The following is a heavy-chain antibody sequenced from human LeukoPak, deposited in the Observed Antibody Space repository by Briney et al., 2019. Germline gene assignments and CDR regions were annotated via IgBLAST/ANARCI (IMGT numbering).Heavy chain of an antibody. D-gene: IGHD6-19*01. V-gene: IGHV4-39*07. Sequence: PSETLALTYTVSGDSISSSSYYWGWIRQPPGKGLEWVGTLLYSRSTYYNPSLRSRVTISVVTSNKQFSLKLSSVTAADTAVYYCARAPGQWLLYTWFDPWGQGTLVTVSS. CDR3: ARAPGQWLLYTWFDP. CDR1: GDSISSSSYY. CDR2: LLYSRST. J-gene: IGHJ5*02.